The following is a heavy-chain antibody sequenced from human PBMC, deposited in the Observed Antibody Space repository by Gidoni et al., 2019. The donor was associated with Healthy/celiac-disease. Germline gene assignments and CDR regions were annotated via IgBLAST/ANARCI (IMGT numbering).Heavy chain of an antibody. CDR3: ARDSRKTTSAV. CDR2: ISSSGSTI. Sequence: EVQLVESGGGLVQPGGSLRLSCAASGFTFSSYEMNWVRQAPGKGLEWVSYISSSGSTIYYADSVKGRFTISRDNAKNSLYLQMNSLGAEDTAVYYCARDSRKTTSAVWGQGTMVTVSS. CDR1: GFTFSSYE. D-gene: IGHD4-17*01. J-gene: IGHJ3*01. V-gene: IGHV3-48*03.